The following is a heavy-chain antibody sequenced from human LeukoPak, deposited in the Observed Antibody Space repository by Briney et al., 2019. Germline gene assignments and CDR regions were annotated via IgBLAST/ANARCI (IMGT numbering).Heavy chain of an antibody. V-gene: IGHV3-21*01. D-gene: IGHD3-22*01. Sequence: PGGSPRLSCAASGFTFSSYSMNWVRQAPGKGLEWVSSISSSSSYIYYADSVKGRFTISRDNAKNSLYLQMNSLRAEDTAVYYCARDFYHDSSGSSFDYWGQGTLVTVSS. CDR3: ARDFYHDSSGSSFDY. J-gene: IGHJ4*02. CDR1: GFTFSSYS. CDR2: ISSSSSYI.